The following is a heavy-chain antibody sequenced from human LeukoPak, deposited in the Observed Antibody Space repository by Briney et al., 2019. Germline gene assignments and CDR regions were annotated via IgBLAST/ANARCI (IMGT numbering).Heavy chain of an antibody. CDR1: GGSISSYY. D-gene: IGHD2-15*01. J-gene: IGHJ5*02. CDR3: ARLSVVAPNWFDP. Sequence: SETLSLTCTVSGGSISSYYWSWIRQPPGKGLQWIGYIYYSGSTNYNPSLKSRVTISVDTSKNQFSLKLSSVTAADTVVYYCARLSVVAPNWFDPWGQGTLVTVSS. CDR2: IYYSGST. V-gene: IGHV4-59*08.